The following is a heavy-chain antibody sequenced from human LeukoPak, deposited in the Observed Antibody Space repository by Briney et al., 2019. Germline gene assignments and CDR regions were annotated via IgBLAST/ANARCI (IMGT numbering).Heavy chain of an antibody. J-gene: IGHJ5*02. CDR2: ISGSGGST. Sequence: GGSLRLSCAASGFTFSSYAMSWVRQAPGKGLEWVSAISGSGGSTYYADSVKGRFTISRDNSKNTLYLQMNSLRAEDTAVYYCAKRFRRSPVVVVAATYNWFDPWGQGTLDTVSS. D-gene: IGHD2-15*01. CDR3: AKRFRRSPVVVVAATYNWFDP. V-gene: IGHV3-23*01. CDR1: GFTFSSYA.